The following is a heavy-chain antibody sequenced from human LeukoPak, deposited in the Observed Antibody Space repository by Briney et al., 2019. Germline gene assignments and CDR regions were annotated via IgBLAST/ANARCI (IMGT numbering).Heavy chain of an antibody. CDR3: ARDLAGPWDY. J-gene: IGHJ4*02. Sequence: GGSLRLSCAASGFTFSSYAMSWVRQAPGKGLEWVAVISYDGSNKYYADSVKGRFTISRDNSKNTLYLQMNSLRAEDTAVYYCARDLAGPWDYWGQGTLVTVSS. CDR1: GFTFSSYA. D-gene: IGHD6-19*01. V-gene: IGHV3-30-3*01. CDR2: ISYDGSNK.